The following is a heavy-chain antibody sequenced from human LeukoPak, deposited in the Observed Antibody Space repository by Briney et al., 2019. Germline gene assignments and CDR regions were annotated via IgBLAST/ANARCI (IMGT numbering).Heavy chain of an antibody. CDR2: ISGSGGST. J-gene: IGHJ6*03. Sequence: GGSLRLSCAASGFTFSSYAMSWVRQAPGKGLEWVSAISGSGGSTYYADSVKGRFTISRDNSKNTLYLQMNSLKTEDTAVYYCGASNYYYYYMDVWGKGTTVTVSS. V-gene: IGHV3-23*01. CDR3: GASNYYYYYMDV. CDR1: GFTFSSYA.